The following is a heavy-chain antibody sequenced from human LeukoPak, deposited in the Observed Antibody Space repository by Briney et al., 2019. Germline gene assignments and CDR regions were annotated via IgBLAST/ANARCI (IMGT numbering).Heavy chain of an antibody. Sequence: GASVKVSCKASGYTFTSYGISWVRQAPGQGLEWMGWISAYNGNTNYAQKFQGRVTMTTDTSTSTAYMELRSLRSDDTAVYYCARPIEMATIEALDAFDIWGQGTMVTVSS. V-gene: IGHV1-18*01. D-gene: IGHD5-24*01. J-gene: IGHJ3*02. CDR3: ARPIEMATIEALDAFDI. CDR2: ISAYNGNT. CDR1: GYTFTSYG.